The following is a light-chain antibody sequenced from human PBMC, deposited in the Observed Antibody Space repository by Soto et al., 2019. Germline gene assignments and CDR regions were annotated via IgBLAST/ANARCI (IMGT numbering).Light chain of an antibody. CDR1: QTVLHGSNY. CDR2: WAS. Sequence: DIVMTQSPDSLAVSLGERATINCKSSQTVLHGSNYLAWYQQKPGQPPKLLIYWASTRESGVPDRFSGSGSGTDFTLTISSLQAEDVAVYYCQQYYTTPVTVGQGTKVEIK. CDR3: QQYYTTPVT. J-gene: IGKJ1*01. V-gene: IGKV4-1*01.